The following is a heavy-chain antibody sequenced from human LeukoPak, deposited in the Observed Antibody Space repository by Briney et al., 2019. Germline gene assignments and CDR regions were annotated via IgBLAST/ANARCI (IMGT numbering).Heavy chain of an antibody. CDR3: ARCAPPDSSGWYFVGWFAP. Sequence: GASVKVSCKASGYTFTSYAMHWVRQAPGQRLEWMGWINAGNGNTKYSQKFQGRVTITRDTSARTAYLELSSLRSEDTAVYYCARCAPPDSSGWYFVGWFAPWGQGTLVTVSS. J-gene: IGHJ5*02. V-gene: IGHV1-3*01. CDR2: INAGNGNT. D-gene: IGHD6-19*01. CDR1: GYTFTSYA.